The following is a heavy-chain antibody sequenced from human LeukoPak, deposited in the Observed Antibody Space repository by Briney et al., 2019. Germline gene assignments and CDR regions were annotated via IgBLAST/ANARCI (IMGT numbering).Heavy chain of an antibody. CDR1: GFTFSSYA. CDR2: ISGSGGST. J-gene: IGHJ4*02. Sequence: GGSLRLSCAASGFTFSSYAMSWVRQAPGKGLEWVSAISGSGGSTYYAGSVKGRFTISRDNSKNTLYLQMNSLRAEDTAVYYCAWSSSWLPFDYWGQGTLVTVSS. CDR3: AWSSSWLPFDY. V-gene: IGHV3-23*01. D-gene: IGHD6-13*01.